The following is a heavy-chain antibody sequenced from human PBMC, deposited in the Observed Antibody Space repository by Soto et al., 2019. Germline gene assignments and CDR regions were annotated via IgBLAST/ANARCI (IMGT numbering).Heavy chain of an antibody. Sequence: KGREWVSASSVSGGSTYYADCVKGRFTISRDNSKNTLYLQMNSLRAEDTAVYYCALFFFPSRSRHTRYRSGLGIPAEPLSDL. CDR2: SSVSGGST. V-gene: IGHV3-23*01. D-gene: IGHD6-13*01. J-gene: IGHJ2*01. CDR3: ALFFFPSRSRHTRYRSGLGIPAEPLSDL.